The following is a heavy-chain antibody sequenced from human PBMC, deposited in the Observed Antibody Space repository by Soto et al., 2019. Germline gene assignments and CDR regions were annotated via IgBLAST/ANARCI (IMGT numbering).Heavy chain of an antibody. CDR1: GGTFSRPA. Sequence: QVQLVQSGAEVKKPGSSVKVSCQASGGTFSRPALSWVRQAPGQGLEWMGTIIPIFGAINYAQKFQGRLTITADESTSTAYMQLSSLTSDDTAVYYCARAEKAVGATLEAFDVWGQGTRVTVSS. CDR2: IIPIFGAI. V-gene: IGHV1-69*18. J-gene: IGHJ3*01. D-gene: IGHD1-26*01. CDR3: ARAEKAVGATLEAFDV.